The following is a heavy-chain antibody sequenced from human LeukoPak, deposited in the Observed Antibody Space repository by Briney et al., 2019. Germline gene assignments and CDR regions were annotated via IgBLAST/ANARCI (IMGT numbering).Heavy chain of an antibody. V-gene: IGHV1-24*01. Sequence: ASVKVSCKVSGYTLTELSMHWVRQAPGKGLEWMGGFDPEDGETIYAQKFQGRVTMTEDTSTDTAHMELSSLRSEDTAVYYCATVVSSSWSYNWSTPGAREPWSPSPQ. CDR2: FDPEDGET. CDR3: ATVVSSSWSYNWSTP. CDR1: GYTLTELS. J-gene: IGHJ5*02. D-gene: IGHD6-13*01.